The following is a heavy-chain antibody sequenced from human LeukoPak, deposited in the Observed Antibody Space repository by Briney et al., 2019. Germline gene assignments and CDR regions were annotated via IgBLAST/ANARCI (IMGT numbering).Heavy chain of an antibody. CDR1: GFTFSSFG. CDR3: DCSSTSCYAAGDY. D-gene: IGHD2-2*01. Sequence: PGGSLRLSCAASGFTFSSFGMHWVRQTPGKGLEWVAFIQSDGSNKYYADSVKGRFTISRDNSENTLYLQMNSLRTEDTAVYYCDCSSTSCYAAGDYWGQGTLVTVSS. J-gene: IGHJ4*02. CDR2: IQSDGSNK. V-gene: IGHV3-30*02.